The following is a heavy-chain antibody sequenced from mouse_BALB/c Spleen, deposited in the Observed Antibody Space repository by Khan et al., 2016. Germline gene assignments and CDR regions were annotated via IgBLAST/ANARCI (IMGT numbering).Heavy chain of an antibody. Sequence: EVQLQESGPGLVKPSQSLSLTCTVSGYSITSDHAWNWIRQFPGNKLEWMGYISYSGSTSYNPSLKSRISITRDTSKNQFFLQSNSVTTEDTATYYCAISNNCGNSPAWFAYWGQGTLVTVSA. CDR1: GYSITSDHA. J-gene: IGHJ3*01. D-gene: IGHD1-1*01. CDR3: AISNNCGNSPAWFAY. V-gene: IGHV3-2*02. CDR2: ISYSGST.